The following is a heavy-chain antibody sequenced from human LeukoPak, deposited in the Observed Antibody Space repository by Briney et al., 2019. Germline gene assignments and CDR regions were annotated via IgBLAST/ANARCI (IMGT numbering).Heavy chain of an antibody. CDR1: GFTFSSYA. CDR3: ARGPRSTISSLNS. J-gene: IGHJ4*02. V-gene: IGHV4-39*02. D-gene: IGHD5/OR15-5a*01. CDR2: IYYSGST. Sequence: GSLRLSCAASGFTFSSYAMSWVRQPPGKGLEWIGSIYYSGSTYYNPSLKSRVTISVDTSKNHFSLKLTSVTAADTAVYFCARGPRSTISSLNSWGPGVLVTVSS.